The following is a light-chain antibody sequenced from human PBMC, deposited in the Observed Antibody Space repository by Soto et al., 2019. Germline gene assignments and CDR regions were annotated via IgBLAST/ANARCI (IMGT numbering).Light chain of an antibody. V-gene: IGKV3-20*01. Sequence: EIVLTQSPGTLSLSPGERATLSCRASQSVSSSYLAWYQQKPGQAPRLLIYRTSNRATGIPDRFSGSGSGTDSTLTISRLEPEDFAVYWCQQYDSSPRTFGQGTKV. CDR3: QQYDSSPRT. J-gene: IGKJ1*01. CDR1: QSVSSSY. CDR2: RTS.